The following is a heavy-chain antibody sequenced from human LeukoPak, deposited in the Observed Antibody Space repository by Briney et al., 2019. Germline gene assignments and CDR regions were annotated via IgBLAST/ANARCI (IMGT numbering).Heavy chain of an antibody. V-gene: IGHV3-48*02. D-gene: IGHD6-6*01. CDR3: ARDIPGGSSWGYYFDY. CDR1: GYTFTDYY. Sequence: SCKTSGYTFTDYYMNWVRQAPGKGQEWISYISSSSSAIYYADSVKGRFTISRDNAKNSLYLQMNSLRDEDTAVYYCARDIPGGSSWGYYFDYWGQGTLVTVSS. J-gene: IGHJ4*02. CDR2: ISSSSSAI.